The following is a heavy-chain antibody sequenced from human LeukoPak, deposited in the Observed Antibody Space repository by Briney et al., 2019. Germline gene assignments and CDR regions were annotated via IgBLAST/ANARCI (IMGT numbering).Heavy chain of an antibody. D-gene: IGHD6-19*01. Sequence: PSETLSLTCTVSGYSISSGYYWGWIRQPPGKGLEWIGSIYHSGSTYYNPSLKSRVTISVDTSKNQFPLKLSSVTAADTAVYYCARVRGGWYVNFDHWGQGTLVTVSS. V-gene: IGHV4-38-2*02. J-gene: IGHJ4*02. CDR3: ARVRGGWYVNFDH. CDR1: GYSISSGYY. CDR2: IYHSGST.